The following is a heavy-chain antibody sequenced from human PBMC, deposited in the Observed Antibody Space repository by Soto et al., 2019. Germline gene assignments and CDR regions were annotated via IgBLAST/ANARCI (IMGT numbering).Heavy chain of an antibody. Sequence: EVQLVESGGGLVQPGRSLRLSCAASGFTFDDYATHWVRQVPGKGLEWVSGINWNSGSIGYGDSVKGRFAISRDNANNSTHLLMHSMSAEGTDFYDGVKDETSNRYSGHFRHWGQGTLVTVSS. CDR3: VKDETSNRYSGHFRH. V-gene: IGHV3-9*01. D-gene: IGHD1-26*01. CDR1: GFTFDDYA. CDR2: INWNSGSI. J-gene: IGHJ1*01.